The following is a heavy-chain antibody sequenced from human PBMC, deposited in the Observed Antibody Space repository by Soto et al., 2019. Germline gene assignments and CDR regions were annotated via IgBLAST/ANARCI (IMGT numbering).Heavy chain of an antibody. CDR3: AKDGRVVPAAAIFDY. CDR1: GFTFSSYA. Sequence: GGSLRLSCAASGFTFSSYAMSWVRQAPGKGLEWVSAISGSGGRTYYADSVKGRFTISTDNSKNTLYLQMNSLRAEDTAVYYCAKDGRVVPAAAIFDYWGQGTLVTVSS. D-gene: IGHD2-2*01. V-gene: IGHV3-23*01. CDR2: ISGSGGRT. J-gene: IGHJ4*02.